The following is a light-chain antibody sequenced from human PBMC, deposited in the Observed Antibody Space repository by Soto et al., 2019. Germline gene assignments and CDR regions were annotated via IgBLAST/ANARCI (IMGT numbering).Light chain of an antibody. J-gene: IGKJ4*01. CDR1: QSVRSY. Sequence: EIVLTQSPATLSLSPGEGATLSCRAGQSVRSYLSWYQQKPGQAPRLLIFDVSKRAPGIPARFSGSGSGTDFTLTISSLEPEDFAVYYCQTRVGGPTFGGGTKVEI. V-gene: IGKV3-11*01. CDR3: QTRVGGPT. CDR2: DVS.